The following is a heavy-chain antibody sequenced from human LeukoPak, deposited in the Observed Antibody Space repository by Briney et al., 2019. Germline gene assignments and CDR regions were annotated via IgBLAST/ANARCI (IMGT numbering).Heavy chain of an antibody. V-gene: IGHV3-74*01. CDR3: AASDYFHH. D-gene: IGHD6-6*01. CDR1: GFTFRNYW. J-gene: IGHJ4*02. CDR2: IKSDGITT. Sequence: QPGGSLGLSCAASGFTFRNYWMHWVRQAPGKGLMWVSRIKSDGITTYYADSVRGRFTISRDNSKNTLYLQMNSLRAEDTAVYYCAASDYFHHWGQGTLVTVSS.